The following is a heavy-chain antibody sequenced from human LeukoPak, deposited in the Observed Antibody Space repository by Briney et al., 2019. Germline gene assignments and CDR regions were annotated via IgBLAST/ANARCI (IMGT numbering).Heavy chain of an antibody. CDR2: IYCSGST. CDR3: ARDKGYCSGGSCYMGGLDY. CDR1: GGSISSYF. V-gene: IGHV4-59*01. Sequence: SKTLTLTCTASGGSISSYFWHWIRQPPGKGLEWIWYIYCSGSTKYNPSLKSRVTISVDTSKNQFSLKLSSVTAADTAVYYCARDKGYCSGGSCYMGGLDYWGQGTLLTVSS. D-gene: IGHD2-15*01. J-gene: IGHJ4*02.